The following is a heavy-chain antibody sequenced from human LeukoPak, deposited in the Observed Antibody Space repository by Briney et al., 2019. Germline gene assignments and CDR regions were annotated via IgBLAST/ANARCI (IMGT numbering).Heavy chain of an antibody. CDR2: ISGSGGRT. CDR1: GFTFSIYA. CDR3: AKSSNGIRLWFEVCDY. D-gene: IGHD5-18*01. Sequence: GGSLRLPCAASGFTFSIYAMSWVRQAPGKGLEWGSPISGSGGRTYYAESVKGRFTISIENSKSTLYMQMNSLRAEETAVYYCAKSSNGIRLWFEVCDYWGQGPLVTVSS. J-gene: IGHJ4*02. V-gene: IGHV3-23*01.